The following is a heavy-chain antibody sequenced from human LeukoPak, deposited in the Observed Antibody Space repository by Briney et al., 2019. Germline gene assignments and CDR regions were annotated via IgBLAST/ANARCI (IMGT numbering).Heavy chain of an antibody. CDR1: GFTFSSYG. CDR2: ISYDGSNK. J-gene: IGHJ4*02. Sequence: PGRSLRLSCAASGFTFSSYGMHWVRQAPGKGLEWVAVISYDGSNKYYADSVKGRFTISRDNSKNTLYLQMNSLRAEDTAVYYCAKSDDYGDDYWGQGTLVTVSS. CDR3: AKSDDYGDDY. D-gene: IGHD4-17*01. V-gene: IGHV3-30*18.